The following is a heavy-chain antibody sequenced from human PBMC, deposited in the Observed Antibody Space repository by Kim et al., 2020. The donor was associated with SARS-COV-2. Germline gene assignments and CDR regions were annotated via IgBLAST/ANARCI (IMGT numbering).Heavy chain of an antibody. J-gene: IGHJ4*02. D-gene: IGHD6-13*01. Sequence: DSGKGRFTISRDNAKNSLYLQMNSLRAEDTAVYYCARKVHRAAAGTSVDYWGQGTLVTVSS. CDR3: ARKVHRAAAGTSVDY. V-gene: IGHV3-11*01.